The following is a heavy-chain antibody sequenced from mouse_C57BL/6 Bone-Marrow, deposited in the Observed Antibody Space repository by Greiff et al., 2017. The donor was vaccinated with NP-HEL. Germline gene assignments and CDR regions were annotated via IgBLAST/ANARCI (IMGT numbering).Heavy chain of an antibody. D-gene: IGHD1-1*01. Sequence: EVQRVESGAELVRPGASVKLSCTASGFNIKDDYMHWVKQRPEQGLEWIGWIDPENGDTEYASKFQGKATITADTSSNTAYLQLSSLTSEDTAVYYGTTFTTVGGGYYFDYWGQGTTLTVSS. V-gene: IGHV14-4*01. CDR1: GFNIKDDY. J-gene: IGHJ2*01. CDR2: IDPENGDT. CDR3: TTFTTVGGGYYFDY.